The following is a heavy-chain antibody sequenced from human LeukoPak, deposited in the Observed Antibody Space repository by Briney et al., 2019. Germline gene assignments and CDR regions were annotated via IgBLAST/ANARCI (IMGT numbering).Heavy chain of an antibody. Sequence: GGSLRLSCAASGFTFSSYSMNWVRQAPGKGLEWVSSISSSSSYIYYADSVKGRFTISRDNARNSLYLQMNSLRAEDTAVYYCARRYLLWFGEPDYYYGMDVWGQGTTVTVSS. CDR2: ISSSSSYI. CDR1: GFTFSSYS. J-gene: IGHJ6*02. CDR3: ARRYLLWFGEPDYYYGMDV. V-gene: IGHV3-21*01. D-gene: IGHD3-10*01.